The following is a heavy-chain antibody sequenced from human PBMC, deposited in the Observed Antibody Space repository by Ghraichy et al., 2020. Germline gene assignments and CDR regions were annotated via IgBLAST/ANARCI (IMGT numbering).Heavy chain of an antibody. V-gene: IGHV4-59*02. J-gene: IGHJ4*02. Sequence: SETLSLTCTVSGGSVSSYYWTWIRQPPGRGLEWIGYIYHSGTTNYNSSLKSRVTISIDTSNNQFSLRLRSVSAADTAVYYCARGVYCGGNCHHYDSWGQRTLVTVSS. CDR3: ARGVYCGGNCHHYDS. D-gene: IGHD2-21*01. CDR1: GGSVSSYY. CDR2: IYHSGTT.